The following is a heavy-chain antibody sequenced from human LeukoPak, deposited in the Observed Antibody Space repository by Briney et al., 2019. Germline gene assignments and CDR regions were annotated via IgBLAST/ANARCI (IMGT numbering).Heavy chain of an antibody. CDR3: ARVTFLPYGGNVNDY. J-gene: IGHJ4*02. V-gene: IGHV1-18*01. D-gene: IGHD4-23*01. CDR2: ISAYNGNT. Sequence: ASVKVSCKASGYTFTSYDISWVRQAPGQGLEWMGWISAYNGNTNYAQKLQGRVTMTTDTSTSTAYMELRSLRSDDTAVYYCARVTFLPYGGNVNDYWGQGTLVTVSS. CDR1: GYTFTSYD.